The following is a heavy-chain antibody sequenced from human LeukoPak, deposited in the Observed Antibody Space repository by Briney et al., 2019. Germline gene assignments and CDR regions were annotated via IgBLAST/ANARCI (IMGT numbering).Heavy chain of an antibody. J-gene: IGHJ4*02. D-gene: IGHD6-19*01. V-gene: IGHV4-59*08. CDR2: VYYNGNT. CDR1: GGSFRSYY. Sequence: SETLSLTCTVSGGSFRSYYWSWIRQPPGKGLEWIGYVYYNGNTNYNPSLKSRVTISVDTSKNQFSLKLNSVTAADTAVYFCARRVAVTARYYFDFWGQGTLVTVSS. CDR3: ARRVAVTARYYFDF.